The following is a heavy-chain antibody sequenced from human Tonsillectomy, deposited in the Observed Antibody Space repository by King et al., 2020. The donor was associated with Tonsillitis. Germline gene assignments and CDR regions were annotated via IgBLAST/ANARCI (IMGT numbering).Heavy chain of an antibody. CDR3: VRHRQWNRGSFDF. D-gene: IGHD1-1*01. CDR1: GFTFGDFW. Sequence: QLVESGGGLVQAGGSLRLSCAVSGFTFGDFWMSWVRQAPGKGLEWVANINHDGTEKNYVDSVKGRFTISRDTAENSLSLQMNSLTVEDTAVFYCVRHRQWNRGSFDFWGQGTLVTVS. CDR2: INHDGTEK. V-gene: IGHV3-7*01. J-gene: IGHJ4*02.